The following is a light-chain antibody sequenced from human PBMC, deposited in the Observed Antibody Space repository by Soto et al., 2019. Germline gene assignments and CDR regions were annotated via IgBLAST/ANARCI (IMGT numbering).Light chain of an antibody. J-gene: IGKJ4*01. CDR2: DAS. CDR1: QSVGSY. V-gene: IGKV3-11*01. CDR3: QQRHNWPPLT. Sequence: EIVLTQSPATLSLSPGERAILSCRASQSVGSYLIWYQQKPGQAPRLLIYDASIRATGIPARFTGSGSGTDFTLTISSLDPEDFAVYYCQQRHNWPPLTFGGGTKVEI.